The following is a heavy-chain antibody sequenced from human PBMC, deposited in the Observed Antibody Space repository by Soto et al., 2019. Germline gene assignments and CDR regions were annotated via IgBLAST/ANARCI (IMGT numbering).Heavy chain of an antibody. CDR3: ARQGDMAATPADAFDI. Sequence: GESLKISCKVSGRTFINHWNAWARQKPGKGLEWMGIIYPGDSDARYSPSLAGQVTFSVDKSISTAYLHWSNLEASDSAMYYCARQGDMAATPADAFDIWGQVTMVTVS. D-gene: IGHD6-19*01. V-gene: IGHV5-51*01. J-gene: IGHJ3*02. CDR1: GRTFINHW. CDR2: IYPGDSDA.